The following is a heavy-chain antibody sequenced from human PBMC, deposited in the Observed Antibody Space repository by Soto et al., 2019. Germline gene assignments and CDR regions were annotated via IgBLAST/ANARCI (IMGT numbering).Heavy chain of an antibody. D-gene: IGHD6-13*01. CDR3: ARGFSSSSDF. V-gene: IGHV1-8*01. CDR2: MNPNTGNT. Sequence: QVQLVQSGAEVKRPGASVKVSCRAYGYTFIDFDINWVRQAAGQGLEWMGWMNPNTGNTAYAQKFPGRLTLTRDTSIIAAYMDLSSLTSEDTAVYFCARGFSSSSDFGAQGTLVTVSS. CDR1: GYTFIDFD. J-gene: IGHJ4*02.